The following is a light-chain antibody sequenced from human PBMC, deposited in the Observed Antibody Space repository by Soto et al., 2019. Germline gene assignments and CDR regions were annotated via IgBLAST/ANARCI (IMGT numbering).Light chain of an antibody. Sequence: EIVLTQSPGTLSLSPGERATLSCRASQRVRSNYLAWYQQKPGQTPRLVMYGTSNRATGIPARFSGSGSGTEFILTISRVEPEDFAVYFCQQYGGSPPVFTFGPGTKVEIK. CDR2: GTS. V-gene: IGKV3-20*01. J-gene: IGKJ3*01. CDR1: QRVRSNY. CDR3: QQYGGSPPVFT.